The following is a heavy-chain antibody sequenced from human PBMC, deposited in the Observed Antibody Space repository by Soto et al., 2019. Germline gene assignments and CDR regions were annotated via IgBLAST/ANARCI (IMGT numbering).Heavy chain of an antibody. CDR3: ARGSEPAYSTWHVNGDY. CDR2: TNAANGNT. CDR1: GDTLTNYS. V-gene: IGHV1-3*01. D-gene: IGHD2-2*01. Sequence: ASVKGSCKASGDTLTNYSLPLAGPAPRQKVEWVGWTNAANGNTKYSQKLQDRVTLTRDTSASIAYMELSNLEFEDTAVYYCARGSEPAYSTWHVNGDYWGQGTPVTVSS. J-gene: IGHJ4*02.